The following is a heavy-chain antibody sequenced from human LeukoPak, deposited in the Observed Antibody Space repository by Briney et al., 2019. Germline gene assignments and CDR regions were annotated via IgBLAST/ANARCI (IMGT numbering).Heavy chain of an antibody. CDR3: ARGLAAAGLHLDY. V-gene: IGHV4-4*07. J-gene: IGHJ4*02. D-gene: IGHD6-13*01. CDR2: IYTSGSN. Sequence: SETLSLTCTVSGGSISSYYWSWIRQPPGKGLEWIGRIYTSGSNNYNPSLKSRVTMSVDTSKNQFSLKLSSVTAADTAVYYCARGLAAAGLHLDYWGQGTLVTVSS. CDR1: GGSISSYY.